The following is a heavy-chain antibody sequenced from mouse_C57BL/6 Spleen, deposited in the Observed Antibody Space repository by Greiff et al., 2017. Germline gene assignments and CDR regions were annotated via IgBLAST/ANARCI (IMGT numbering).Heavy chain of an antibody. J-gene: IGHJ4*01. CDR3: AQYYYGRDYYAMDY. CDR1: GYTFTSYW. CDR2: IHPSDSDT. D-gene: IGHD1-1*01. Sequence: QVQLKQPGAELVKPGASVKVSCKASGYTFTSYWMHWVKQRPGQGLEWIGRIHPSDSDTNYNQKFKGKATLTVDKSSSTAYMQLSSLTSEDSAVYYCAQYYYGRDYYAMDYWGQGTSVTVSS. V-gene: IGHV1-74*01.